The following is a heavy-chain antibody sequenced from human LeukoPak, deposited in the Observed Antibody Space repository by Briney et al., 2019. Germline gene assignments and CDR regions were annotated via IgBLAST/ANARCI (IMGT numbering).Heavy chain of an antibody. CDR1: GLTFSRYW. V-gene: IGHV3-7*04. CDR2: IKQDGSEK. CDR3: ARGYYDSWSGIGDYYMDV. J-gene: IGHJ6*03. Sequence: GGSLRLSCAASGLTFSRYWMTRVRQAPGKGLEWVANIKQDGSEKYYVDSVKGRFTISRDSAKNSLYLQMNSLRAEDTAVYFCARGYYDSWSGIGDYYMDVWGTGTTVTVSS. D-gene: IGHD3-3*01.